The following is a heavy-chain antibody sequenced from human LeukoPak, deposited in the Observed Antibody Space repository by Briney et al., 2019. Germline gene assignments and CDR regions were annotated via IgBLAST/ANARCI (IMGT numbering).Heavy chain of an antibody. CDR3: ARVYGSGSYYSPIYFDY. J-gene: IGHJ4*02. D-gene: IGHD3-10*01. CDR2: TSGSGGST. Sequence: GGSLRLSCAASGFTFSNYAMSWVRQAPGKGLEWVSVTSGSGGSTYYGDSVKGRFTISRDNSKNTLYMQMNSLRAEDTAVYYCARVYGSGSYYSPIYFDYWGQGTLVTVSS. CDR1: GFTFSNYA. V-gene: IGHV3-23*01.